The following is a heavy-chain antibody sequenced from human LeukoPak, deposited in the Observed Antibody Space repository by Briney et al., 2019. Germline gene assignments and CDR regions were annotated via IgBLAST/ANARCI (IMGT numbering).Heavy chain of an antibody. CDR3: ARDRIAAPDDFDY. Sequence: VASVKLSCKASGYTFTGYYIHWVRQAPGQGLEWMGWVNPNNGGTNYAQNFQGRVTMTGDTSISTAYMEVSSLRSDDTAVYYCARDRIAAPDDFDYWGQGTPVTVSS. V-gene: IGHV1-2*02. CDR2: VNPNNGGT. CDR1: GYTFTGYY. J-gene: IGHJ4*02. D-gene: IGHD6-13*01.